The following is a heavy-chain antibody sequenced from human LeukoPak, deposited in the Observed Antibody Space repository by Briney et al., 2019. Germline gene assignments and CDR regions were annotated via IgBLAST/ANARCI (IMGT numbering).Heavy chain of an antibody. CDR2: ISAYNGNT. CDR3: ARLGYCSGGSCYPFDH. V-gene: IGHV1-18*01. Sequence: ASVKVSCKASGYTFTSYGISWVRQAPGQGLEWMGWISAYNGNTNYARKLQGRVTMTTDTSTSTAYMELRSLRSDDTAVYYCARLGYCSGGSCYPFDHWGQGTLVTVSS. CDR1: GYTFTSYG. D-gene: IGHD2-15*01. J-gene: IGHJ4*02.